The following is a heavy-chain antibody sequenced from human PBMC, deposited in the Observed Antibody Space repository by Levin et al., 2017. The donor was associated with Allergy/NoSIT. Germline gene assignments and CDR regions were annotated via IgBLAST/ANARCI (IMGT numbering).Heavy chain of an antibody. Sequence: GGSLRLSCAASGFTFSSYAMSWVRQAPGKGLEWVSAISGSGGSTYYADSVKGRFTISSDNSKNTLYLQMNSLRAEDTAVYYCAKELLGSSVLNWFDPWGQGTLVTVSS. V-gene: IGHV3-23*01. CDR2: ISGSGGST. CDR3: AKELLGSSVLNWFDP. CDR1: GFTFSSYA. J-gene: IGHJ5*02. D-gene: IGHD3-10*02.